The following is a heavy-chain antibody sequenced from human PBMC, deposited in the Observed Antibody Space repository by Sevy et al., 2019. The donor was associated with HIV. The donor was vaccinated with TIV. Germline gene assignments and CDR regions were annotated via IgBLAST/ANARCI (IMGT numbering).Heavy chain of an antibody. D-gene: IGHD3-22*01. CDR1: GFTFSSYW. CDR2: INQVGSEK. CDR3: ARPYRTDPFYYSGSSGYYYPSYSDS. J-gene: IGHJ4*02. Sequence: GGSLRLSCAASGFTFSSYWMTWVRQAPGKGLEWVANINQVGSEKFYVDSVKGRFTISRVNAKNSLYLQMNSLRVEDTALYYCARPYRTDPFYYSGSSGYYYPSYSDSWGQGTLVTVSS. V-gene: IGHV3-7*01.